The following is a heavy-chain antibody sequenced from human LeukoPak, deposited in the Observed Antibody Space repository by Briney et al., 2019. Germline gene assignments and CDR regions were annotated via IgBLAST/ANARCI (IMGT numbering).Heavy chain of an antibody. CDR2: IYYSGST. V-gene: IGHV4-39*01. CDR1: GGSISSYY. CDR3: ARHTPTYCSSTSCYERLDYYYYMDV. J-gene: IGHJ6*03. D-gene: IGHD2-2*01. Sequence: SETLSLTCTISGGSISSYYWGWIRQPPGKGLEWIGSIYYSGSTYYNPSLKSRVTISVDTSKNQFSLKLSSVTAADTAVYYCARHTPTYCSSTSCYERLDYYYYMDVWGKGTTVTISS.